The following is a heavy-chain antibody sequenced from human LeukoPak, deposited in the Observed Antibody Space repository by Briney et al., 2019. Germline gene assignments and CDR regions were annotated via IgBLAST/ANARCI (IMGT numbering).Heavy chain of an antibody. CDR1: GFTFSSSA. J-gene: IGHJ6*02. V-gene: IGHV3-21*06. CDR2: ISNNGGYT. D-gene: IGHD3-10*01. CDR3: ARALWSGPVYYGMDV. Sequence: GGSLRLSCAASGFTFSSSAMSWVRQAPGKGLEWVSAISNNGGYTYYADSMKGRFTISRDNAKNSLYLQMNSLRAEDTAVYYCARALWSGPVYYGMDVWGQGTTVTVSS.